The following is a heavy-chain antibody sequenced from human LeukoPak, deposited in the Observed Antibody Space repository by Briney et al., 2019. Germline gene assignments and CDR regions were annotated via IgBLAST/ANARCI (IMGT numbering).Heavy chain of an antibody. CDR2: ISYDGSNK. CDR1: GFTFSSYG. J-gene: IGHJ4*02. V-gene: IGHV3-30*18. D-gene: IGHD3-9*01. CDR3: AKAWDSLRYFDWLPEYYFDY. Sequence: GGSLRLSCAASGFTFSSYGMHWVRQAPGKGLEWVAVISYDGSNKYYADSVKGRFTISRDNSKNTLYLQMNSLRAEDTAVYYCAKAWDSLRYFDWLPEYYFDYWGQGTLATVSS.